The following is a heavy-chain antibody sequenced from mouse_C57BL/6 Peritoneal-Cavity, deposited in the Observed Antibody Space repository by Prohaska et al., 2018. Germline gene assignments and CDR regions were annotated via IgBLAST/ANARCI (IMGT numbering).Heavy chain of an antibody. CDR2: IDPSDSYT. CDR1: GYTFTSYW. V-gene: IGHV1-50*01. D-gene: IGHD1-1*01. CDR3: ARGLITTFFDY. Sequence: QVQLQQPGAELVKPEASVKLSCKSSGYTFTSYWMQRVKQRPGQGLDWIGEIDPSDSYTNYNQKFKGKATLTVETSSSTAYMQLSSLTSEDSAVYYCARGLITTFFDYWGQGTTLTVSS. J-gene: IGHJ2*01.